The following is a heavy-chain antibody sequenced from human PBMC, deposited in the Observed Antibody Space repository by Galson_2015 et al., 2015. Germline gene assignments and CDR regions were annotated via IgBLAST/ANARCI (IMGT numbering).Heavy chain of an antibody. Sequence: SLRLSCAASGFTFSSYSMNWVRQAPGKGLEWVSSISSSSSYIYYADSVKGRFTISRDNAKNSLYLQMNSLRAEDTAVYYCARDPRGGDAADFDYWGQGTLVTVSS. CDR3: ARDPRGGDAADFDY. D-gene: IGHD2-21*02. J-gene: IGHJ4*02. CDR1: GFTFSSYS. CDR2: ISSSSSYI. V-gene: IGHV3-21*01.